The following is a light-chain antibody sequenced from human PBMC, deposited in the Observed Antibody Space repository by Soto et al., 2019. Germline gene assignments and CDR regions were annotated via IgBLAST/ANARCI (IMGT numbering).Light chain of an antibody. CDR1: SSTIGDFNS. CDR3: NSYTSSSSFV. J-gene: IGLJ1*01. V-gene: IGLV2-14*01. Sequence: QSALTQPPSASGSPGQSVTISCTGTSSTIGDFNSVSWYQHHPDKAPKIVIYEVSNRPSGVSDRFSGSKSGNTASLAISGLQPEDEADYYCNSYTSSSSFVFGTGTKLTVL. CDR2: EVS.